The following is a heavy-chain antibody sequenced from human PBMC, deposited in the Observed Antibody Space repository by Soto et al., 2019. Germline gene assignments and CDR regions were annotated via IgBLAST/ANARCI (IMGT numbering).Heavy chain of an antibody. CDR1: GYTFCSDG. CDR3: ATTSTFRGGYPPYNCFDP. J-gene: IGHJ5*02. D-gene: IGHD3-22*01. Sequence: ASVKVSCKASGYTFCSDGINWVRQAPVQGLEWLGWISPYDGNTKYAQILQGRVSMTTDTSTKTAYMEVRSLRSDDTAVYYCATTSTFRGGYPPYNCFDPWGQGTLVTVSS. CDR2: ISPYDGNT. V-gene: IGHV1-18*01.